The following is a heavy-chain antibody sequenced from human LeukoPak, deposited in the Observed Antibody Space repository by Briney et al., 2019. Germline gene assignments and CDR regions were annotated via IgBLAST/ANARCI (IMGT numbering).Heavy chain of an antibody. CDR3: ARPPSRYNYVYVDAFDV. CDR2: IYSSGNT. D-gene: IGHD5-18*01. CDR1: GITVSNNY. V-gene: IGHV3-53*01. Sequence: GGSLRLSWAASGITVSNNYMSWVRQAPGKGLEWVSVIYSSGNTYYADSVKGRFTISRDNPKNTLHLQMNSLRVEDTAVYYCARPPSRYNYVYVDAFDVWGQGTLVTVSS. J-gene: IGHJ3*01.